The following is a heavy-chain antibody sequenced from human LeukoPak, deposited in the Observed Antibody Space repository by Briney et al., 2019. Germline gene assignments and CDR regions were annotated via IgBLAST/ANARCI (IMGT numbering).Heavy chain of an antibody. CDR2: FDPEDGET. J-gene: IGHJ6*02. CDR1: GYTLTELS. D-gene: IGHD3-3*01. CDR3: ATDRRFLPSYGMDV. Sequence: ASVKVSCKVSGYTLTELSMHWVRQAPGKGLEWMGGFDPEDGETIYAQKFQGRVTMTEDTSTDTAYMELSSLTSEETAVYYCATDRRFLPSYGMDVWGQGTTVTVSS. V-gene: IGHV1-24*01.